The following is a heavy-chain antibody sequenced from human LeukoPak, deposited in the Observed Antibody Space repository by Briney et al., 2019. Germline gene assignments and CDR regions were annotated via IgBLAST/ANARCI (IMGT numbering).Heavy chain of an antibody. CDR3: AIMHGYYDGSGYWVQ. CDR2: ITPNGDRT. CDR1: GFTFSSYG. D-gene: IGHD3-22*01. V-gene: IGHV3-23*01. J-gene: IGHJ1*01. Sequence: GGSLRLSCAASGFTFSSYGMSWVRQAPGKGLEWVSFITPNGDRTSYADSVEGGFTISRENPENTLYMQMNSLRDEDTAVYYCAIMHGYYDGSGYWVQWGQGTLVTVSS.